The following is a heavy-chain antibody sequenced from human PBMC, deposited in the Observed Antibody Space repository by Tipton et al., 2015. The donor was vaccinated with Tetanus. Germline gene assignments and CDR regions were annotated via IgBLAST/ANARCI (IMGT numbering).Heavy chain of an antibody. D-gene: IGHD2/OR15-2a*01. V-gene: IGHV3-11*04. J-gene: IGHJ6*02. Sequence: SLRLSCAASGFTFSDYYMSWIRQAPGKGLEWVSYISSSGSTIYYADSVKGRFTISRDNAKNSLSLQMNSLRADDTAVYYCVRRWFGTQYYFGMDVWGQGTTVTVSS. CDR2: ISSSGSTI. CDR3: VRRWFGTQYYFGMDV. CDR1: GFTFSDYY.